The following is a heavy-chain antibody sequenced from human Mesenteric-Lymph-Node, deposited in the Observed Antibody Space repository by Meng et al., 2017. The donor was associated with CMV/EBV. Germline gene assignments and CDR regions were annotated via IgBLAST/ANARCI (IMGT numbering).Heavy chain of an antibody. CDR2: IDDGGRHT. J-gene: IGHJ5*02. Sequence: GESLKISCAASGFTFSSYGMHWVRQTPGKGLEYVSLIDDGGRHTYYSESVKGRFTISRDISRNTLFLQMNSLRVEDTAMYYCAKVASTHYSCRTTSCYTDLWGQGTLVTVSS. V-gene: IGHV3-NL1*01. CDR1: GFTFSSYG. CDR3: AKVASTHYSCRTTSCYTDL. D-gene: IGHD2-2*02.